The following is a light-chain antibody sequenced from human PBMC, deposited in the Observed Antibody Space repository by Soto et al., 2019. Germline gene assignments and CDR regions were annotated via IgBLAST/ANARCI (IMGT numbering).Light chain of an antibody. CDR3: QQYNNWPPLT. V-gene: IGKV3-15*01. Sequence: EIVMTQSPATLSVSPGEGATLSCRASQSVRSNLAWYQQKPGQAPRLLIYAASTRATGIPARFRGSGSVTEFTLTITRLQSEDFAVYYCQQYNNWPPLTFGGGTQVEIK. CDR1: QSVRSN. J-gene: IGKJ4*01. CDR2: AAS.